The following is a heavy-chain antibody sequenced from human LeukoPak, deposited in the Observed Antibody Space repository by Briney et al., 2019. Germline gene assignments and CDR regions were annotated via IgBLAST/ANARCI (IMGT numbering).Heavy chain of an antibody. D-gene: IGHD3-10*01. CDR1: GDFITAYY. V-gene: IGHV4-38-2*02. J-gene: IGHJ5*02. CDR3: ARDDGSGSLPDDNWFDP. CDR2: IHHTGNT. Sequence: PSETLSLTCTVSGDFITAYYWSWIRQPPGKGLEWIASIHHTGNTYYNPSLESRVTISIDTSKNQFSLKLSSVTAADTAVYYCARDDGSGSLPDDNWFDPWGQGTLVTVSS.